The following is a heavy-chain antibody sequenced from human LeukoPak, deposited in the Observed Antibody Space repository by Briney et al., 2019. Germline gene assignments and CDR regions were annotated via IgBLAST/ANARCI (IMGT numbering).Heavy chain of an antibody. CDR2: IKQDGSEK. J-gene: IGHJ4*02. D-gene: IGHD6-13*01. CDR1: GFIFKDYW. V-gene: IGHV3-7*03. CDR3: AGERVGSSWYFDY. Sequence: GGSLRLSCAASGFIFKDYWMIWVRQAPGKGLEWVANIKQDGSEKYYVDSVKGRFTISRDNAKNSLYLQMNSLRAEDTAVYYCAGERVGSSWYFDYWGQGTLVTVSS.